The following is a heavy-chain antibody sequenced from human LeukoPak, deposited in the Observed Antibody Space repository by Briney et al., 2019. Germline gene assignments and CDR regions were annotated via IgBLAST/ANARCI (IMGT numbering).Heavy chain of an antibody. CDR2: INPNSGGT. J-gene: IGHJ4*02. V-gene: IGHV1-2*06. D-gene: IGHD3-9*01. CDR3: ARVVVLRYFDWSPEFDY. CDR1: GYTFTSYY. Sequence: ASVKVSCKASGYTFTSYYMHWVRQAPGQGLEWMGRINPNSGGTNYAQKFQGRVTMTRDTSISTAYTELSRLRSDDTAVYYCARVVVLRYFDWSPEFDYWGQGTLVTVSS.